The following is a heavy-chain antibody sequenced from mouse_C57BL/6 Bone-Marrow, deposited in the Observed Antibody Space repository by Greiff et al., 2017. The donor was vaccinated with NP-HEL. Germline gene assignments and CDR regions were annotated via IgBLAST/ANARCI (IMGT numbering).Heavy chain of an antibody. CDR3: ARGLWWTWFAY. V-gene: IGHV1-64*01. CDR1: GYTFTSYW. CDR2: IHPNSGST. Sequence: QVQLKQPGAELVKPGASVKLSCKASGYTFTSYWMHWVKQRPGQGLEWIGMIHPNSGSTNYNEKFKSKATLTVDKSSSTAYMQLSSLTSEDSAVYYCARGLWWTWFAYWGQGTLVTVSA. D-gene: IGHD1-1*02. J-gene: IGHJ3*01.